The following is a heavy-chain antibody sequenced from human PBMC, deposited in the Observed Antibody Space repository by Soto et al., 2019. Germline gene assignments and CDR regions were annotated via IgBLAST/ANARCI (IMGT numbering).Heavy chain of an antibody. CDR3: ASGGQDFWSGPFDY. CDR1: GGSISNYF. Sequence: SETLSLTCTVSGGSISNYFCNWIRQPAGKGLEWIGRIDNSGSTNYNPSLKSRITMSADTSRNQFSLKLNSVTAADTAVYYCASGGQDFWSGPFDYWGQGALVTVSS. CDR2: IDNSGST. V-gene: IGHV4-4*07. D-gene: IGHD3-3*01. J-gene: IGHJ4*02.